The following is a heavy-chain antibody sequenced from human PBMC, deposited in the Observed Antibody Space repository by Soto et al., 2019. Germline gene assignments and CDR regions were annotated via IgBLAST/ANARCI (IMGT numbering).Heavy chain of an antibody. CDR3: ARDLEFRDGNISHLDY. CDR2: IIPIIGTP. J-gene: IGHJ4*02. Sequence: ASVKVSCKASGGTFRNQVFNWLRQSPGQGLEWMGGIIPIIGTPNYAQKFQGRVTITADASTNTVYLEVSSLRSQDTAVYYCARDLEFRDGNISHLDYWGQGTLVTVSS. D-gene: IGHD3-10*01. CDR1: GGTFRNQV. V-gene: IGHV1-69*13.